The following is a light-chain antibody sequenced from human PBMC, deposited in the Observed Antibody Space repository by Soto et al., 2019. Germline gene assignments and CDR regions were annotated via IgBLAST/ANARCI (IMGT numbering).Light chain of an antibody. V-gene: IGKV3-20*01. J-gene: IGKJ1*01. CDR1: QSISSSY. Sequence: EIVFTQSPGTLSLSPGKRATLSCRASQSISSSYLAWYQQRPGQAPRLLIYGASSRATGIPDRFSGSGSGTEFTLTISRLEPEDFAVYYCQQYGSSSWTFGQGTK. CDR2: GAS. CDR3: QQYGSSSWT.